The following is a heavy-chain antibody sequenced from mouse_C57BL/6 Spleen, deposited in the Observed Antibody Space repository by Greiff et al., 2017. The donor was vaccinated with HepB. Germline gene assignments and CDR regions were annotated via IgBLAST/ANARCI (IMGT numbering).Heavy chain of an antibody. Sequence: EVMLVESGGDLVKPGGSLKLSCAASGFTFSSYGMSWVRQTPDKRLEWVATISSGGSYTYYPDSVKGRFTISRDNAKNTLNLYMSSLKSEDKAMYYCASSGTRDDFDYSGQGTTRTVSS. CDR2: ISSGGSYT. V-gene: IGHV5-6*01. D-gene: IGHD3-3*01. CDR1: GFTFSSYG. J-gene: IGHJ2*01. CDR3: ASSGTRDDFDY.